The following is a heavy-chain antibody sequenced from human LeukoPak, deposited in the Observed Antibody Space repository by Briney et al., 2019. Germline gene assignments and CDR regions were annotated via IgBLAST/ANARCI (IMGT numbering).Heavy chain of an antibody. CDR2: INPSGGST. V-gene: IGHV1-46*01. D-gene: IGHD3-3*01. Sequence: GASVKVSCKASGYTFTNYYMHWVRQAPGQGLEWMGIINPSGGSTSYAQKFQGRVTMTRDTSTSTVYMELSSLRSEDTAVYYCAREAVGATMFGVGYFDYWGQGTLVTVSS. CDR3: AREAVGATMFGVGYFDY. CDR1: GYTFTNYY. J-gene: IGHJ4*02.